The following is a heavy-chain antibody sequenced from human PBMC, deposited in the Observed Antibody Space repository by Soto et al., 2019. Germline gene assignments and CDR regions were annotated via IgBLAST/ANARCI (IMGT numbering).Heavy chain of an antibody. CDR1: GFTFSNYA. J-gene: IGHJ6*02. CDR3: AKGAETSFPFMDV. Sequence: GGSLRLSCAASGFTFSNYAMSWVRQAPGKGLEWVSGITGSGGVTCYADSVKGRLTISRDNSRNTLFLQMSSLRAEDTALYYCAKGAETSFPFMDVWGQGTTVTVSS. V-gene: IGHV3-23*01. CDR2: ITGSGGVT. D-gene: IGHD2-2*01.